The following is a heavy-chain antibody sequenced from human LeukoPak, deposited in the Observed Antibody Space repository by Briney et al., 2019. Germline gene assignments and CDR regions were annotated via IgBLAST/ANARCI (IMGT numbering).Heavy chain of an antibody. CDR1: GLTFSSYS. J-gene: IGHJ3*02. CDR3: ARDRYYYDSSGTDAFDI. V-gene: IGHV3-20*04. D-gene: IGHD3-22*01. Sequence: PGGSLRLSCAASGLTFSSYSMNWVRQAPGKGLEWVSGINWNGGSTGYADSVKGRFTISRDNAKNSLYLQMNSLRAEDTALYYCARDRYYYDSSGTDAFDIWGQGTMVTVSS. CDR2: INWNGGST.